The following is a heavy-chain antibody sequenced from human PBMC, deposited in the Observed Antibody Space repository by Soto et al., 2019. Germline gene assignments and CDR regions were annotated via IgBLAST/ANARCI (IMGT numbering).Heavy chain of an antibody. CDR1: GFTFSSYS. Sequence: LRLSCAASGFTFSSYSMNWVRQAPGKGLEWVSSISSSSSYIYYADSVKGRFTISRDNAKNSLYLQMNSLRAEDTAVYYCARDLIGYCSSTSCYTGYYFDYWGQGTLVTVSS. D-gene: IGHD2-2*01. V-gene: IGHV3-21*01. J-gene: IGHJ4*02. CDR3: ARDLIGYCSSTSCYTGYYFDY. CDR2: ISSSSSYI.